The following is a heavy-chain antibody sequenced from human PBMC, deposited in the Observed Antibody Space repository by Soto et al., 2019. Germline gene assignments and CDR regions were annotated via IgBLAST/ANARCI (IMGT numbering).Heavy chain of an antibody. CDR2: MNPNSGNT. J-gene: IGHJ4*02. CDR3: ASDRGCRGGSCYFFDY. V-gene: IGHV1-8*01. CDR1: GYTFTSYD. Sequence: QVQLVQSGAEVKKPGASVKVSCKASGYTFTSYDINWVRQAAGQGVEWIGWMNPNSGNTAYAQKFQGRVTMTRNTSISTAYMELSSLGSEDTAVYYCASDRGCRGGSCYFFDYWGQGTLVTVSS. D-gene: IGHD2-15*01.